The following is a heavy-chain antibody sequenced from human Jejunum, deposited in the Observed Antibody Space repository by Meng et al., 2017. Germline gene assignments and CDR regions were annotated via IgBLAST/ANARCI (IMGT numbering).Heavy chain of an antibody. CDR3: ARDLLGPAIAATGWFDP. CDR2: IHHTGNI. Sequence: VQLQGSGPGLVKLSGTLSLTCAVSGASISDNNWWSWVRQAPGKGLEWIGEIHHTGNINYNPSLKSRVTMSLDKPKNQFSLEVTSVTAADTAVYYCARDLLGPAIAATGWFDPWGQGTLVTVSS. CDR1: GASISDNNW. J-gene: IGHJ5*02. D-gene: IGHD6-13*01. V-gene: IGHV4-4*02.